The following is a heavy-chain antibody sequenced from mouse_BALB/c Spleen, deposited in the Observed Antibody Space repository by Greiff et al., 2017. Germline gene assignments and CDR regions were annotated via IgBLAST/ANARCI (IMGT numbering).Heavy chain of an antibody. J-gene: IGHJ4*01. V-gene: IGHV1S81*02. CDR1: GYTFTSYY. Sequence: VQLQQPGAELVKPGASVKLSCKASGYTFTSYYMYWVKQRPGQGLEWIGGINPSNGGTNFNEKFKSKATLTVDKSSSTAYMQLSSLTSEDSAVYYCTRWGDYYAMDYWGQGTSVTVSS. CDR3: TRWGDYYAMDY. CDR2: INPSNGGT.